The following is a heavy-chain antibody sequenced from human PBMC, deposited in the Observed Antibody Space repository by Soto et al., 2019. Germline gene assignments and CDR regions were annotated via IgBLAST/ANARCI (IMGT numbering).Heavy chain of an antibody. D-gene: IGHD3-16*02. Sequence: QVQLVQSGAEVKKPGSSVKVSCKASGGTFSSYAISWVRQAPGQGLEWMGGIIPIFGTANYAQKFQGRVTIAADESTSTAYMEMRSLRSEDTAVYYCARSGEYDYVWGSYRYYGMDVWGQGTTVTVSS. V-gene: IGHV1-69*12. CDR3: ARSGEYDYVWGSYRYYGMDV. J-gene: IGHJ6*02. CDR2: IIPIFGTA. CDR1: GGTFSSYA.